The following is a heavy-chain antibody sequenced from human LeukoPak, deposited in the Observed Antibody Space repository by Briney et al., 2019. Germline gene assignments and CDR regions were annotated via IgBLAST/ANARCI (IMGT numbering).Heavy chain of an antibody. J-gene: IGHJ4*02. D-gene: IGHD4-17*01. CDR1: GFTFSSYG. V-gene: IGHV3-30*18. CDR2: ISYDGSNK. CDR3: AKDGVGYGDQIPRGFDY. Sequence: GGSLRLSCAASGFTFSSYGMHWVRQAPGKGLEWVAVISYDGSNKYYADSVKGRFTISRDNSKNTLYLQMNSLRAEDTAVYYCAKDGVGYGDQIPRGFDYWGQGTLVTVSS.